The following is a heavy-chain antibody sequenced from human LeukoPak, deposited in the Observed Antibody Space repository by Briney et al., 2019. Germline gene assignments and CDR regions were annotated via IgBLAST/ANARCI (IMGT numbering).Heavy chain of an antibody. J-gene: IGHJ4*02. CDR2: ISSNGGST. D-gene: IGHD2-15*01. V-gene: IGHV3-64*01. CDR3: ARDHCSGGSCYEYYFDY. Sequence: PGRSLRLSCAASGFTFSSYAMHWVRQAPGKGLEYVSAISSNGGSTYYANSVKGRFTISRDNSKNTLYLQMGSLRAEDMAVYYCARDHCSGGSCYEYYFDYWGQGTLVTVSS. CDR1: GFTFSSYA.